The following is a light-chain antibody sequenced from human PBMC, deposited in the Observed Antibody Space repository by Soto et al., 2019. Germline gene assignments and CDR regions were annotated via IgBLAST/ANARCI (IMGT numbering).Light chain of an antibody. CDR1: QSIGDS. Sequence: DIQMTQSPSTLSASVGDRVTITCRASQSIGDSLAWYQQKPGKAPYLLISDVSSLERGVPSRFSGSGSGTEFTLTINGLQPDDFATYYCQQYNTYSPERTFGQGTKVDIK. CDR3: QQYNTYSPERT. J-gene: IGKJ1*01. V-gene: IGKV1-5*01. CDR2: DVS.